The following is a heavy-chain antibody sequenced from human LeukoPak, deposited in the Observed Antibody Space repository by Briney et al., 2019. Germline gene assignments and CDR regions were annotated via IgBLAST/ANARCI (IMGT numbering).Heavy chain of an antibody. D-gene: IGHD2-21*02. CDR1: GFTFSSYA. CDR2: ISGSGGST. CDR3: AKDLAAGIVVVTAGFDY. J-gene: IGHJ4*02. Sequence: GGSLRLSCAASGFTFSSYAMSWVRQAPGKGLEWVSAISGSGGSTYYGDSVKGRFTISRDNSKNTLYLQMNSLRAEDTAVYYCAKDLAAGIVVVTAGFDYWGQGTLVTVSS. V-gene: IGHV3-23*01.